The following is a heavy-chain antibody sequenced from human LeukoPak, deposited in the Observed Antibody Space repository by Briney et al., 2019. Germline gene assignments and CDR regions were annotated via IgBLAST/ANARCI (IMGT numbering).Heavy chain of an antibody. Sequence: GESLKISCKGSGYSFTSYWIGWVRQMPGKGLEWMGIIYPGDSDTRYSPSFQGQVTISADKSISTAYLQWSSLKASDTAMYYCARQKIENYYDSSGAFDYWGQGTLVTVSS. CDR1: GYSFTSYW. CDR2: IYPGDSDT. V-gene: IGHV5-51*01. CDR3: ARQKIENYYDSSGAFDY. J-gene: IGHJ4*02. D-gene: IGHD3-22*01.